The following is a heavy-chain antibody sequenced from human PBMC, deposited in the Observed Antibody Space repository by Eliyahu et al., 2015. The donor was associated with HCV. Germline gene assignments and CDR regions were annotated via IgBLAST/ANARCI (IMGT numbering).Heavy chain of an antibody. CDR1: GYTFSSYY. V-gene: IGHV1-46*01. D-gene: IGHD4-17*01. J-gene: IGHJ4*02. CDR3: ARDLPGDSGWGAHFDY. CDR2: IHPGGGSST. Sequence: QVQLVQSGAEVKKPGASVRVSCKASGYTFSSYYMHWVRQAPGQGLEWMGMIHPGGGSSTTYAQKFQGRVTMARDTSTTTVYMELSGLRSEDTAVYYCARDLPGDSGWGAHFDYWGQGTLVTVSS.